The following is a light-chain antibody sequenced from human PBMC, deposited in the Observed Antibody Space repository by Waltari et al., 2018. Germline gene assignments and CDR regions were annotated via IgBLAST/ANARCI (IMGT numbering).Light chain of an antibody. Sequence: EIVMTQSPATLSVSPGERATLSCRASQSVSSYLAWYQQKFGQAPRLLIYGVSQRATGIPDRFSGSGSGTDFTLTISRLEPEDFAVYYCQHFGSSRLTFGGGTKVEI. J-gene: IGKJ4*01. CDR1: QSVSSY. CDR3: QHFGSSRLT. V-gene: IGKV3-20*01. CDR2: GVS.